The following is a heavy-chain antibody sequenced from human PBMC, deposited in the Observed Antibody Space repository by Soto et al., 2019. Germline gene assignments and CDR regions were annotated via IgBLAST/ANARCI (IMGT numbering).Heavy chain of an antibody. V-gene: IGHV3-53*01. D-gene: IGHD3-22*01. CDR3: ARDRVESGYPEYFQH. CDR2: IYSGGST. Sequence: EVQLVESGGGLIQPGGSLRHSCAASGLTVSSNYMSWVRQAPGKGLEWVSVIYSGGSTYYADSVKGRFTISRDNSKNTLYLQMNSLRAEDTAVYYCARDRVESGYPEYFQHWGQGTLVTVSS. J-gene: IGHJ1*01. CDR1: GLTVSSNY.